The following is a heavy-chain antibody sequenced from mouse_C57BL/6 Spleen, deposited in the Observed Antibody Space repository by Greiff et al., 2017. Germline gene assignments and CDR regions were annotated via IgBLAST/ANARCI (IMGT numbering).Heavy chain of an antibody. CDR2: ISNLAYSI. Sequence: EVKLVESGGGLVQPGGSLKLSCAASGFTFSDYGMAWVRQAPRKGPEWVAFISNLAYSIYYADTVTGRCTISRENAKNTLYLEMSSLRSEDTAMYYCARHGHHDAMDYWGQGTSVTVSS. CDR3: ARHGHHDAMDY. V-gene: IGHV5-15*01. J-gene: IGHJ4*01. D-gene: IGHD3-3*01. CDR1: GFTFSDYG.